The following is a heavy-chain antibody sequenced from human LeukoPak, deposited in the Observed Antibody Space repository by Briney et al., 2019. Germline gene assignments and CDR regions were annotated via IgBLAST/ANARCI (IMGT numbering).Heavy chain of an antibody. CDR3: AKDSYVSGRPLHTFDV. CDR2: ISGDGAST. CDR1: GFTLAIHA. D-gene: IGHD3-10*01. V-gene: IGHV3-23*01. Sequence: PGRSLRLSCAASGFTLAIHAMTWVRQAPGKGLECVSGISGDGASTHYAESVKGQFTISRDNSQNTLLLQMNSLRVEDTAIYYCAKDSYVSGRPLHTFDVWGQGTMVTVS. J-gene: IGHJ3*01.